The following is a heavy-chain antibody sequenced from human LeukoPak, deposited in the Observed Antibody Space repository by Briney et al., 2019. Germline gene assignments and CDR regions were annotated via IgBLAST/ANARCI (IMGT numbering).Heavy chain of an antibody. D-gene: IGHD2-2*01. CDR1: GFTFSSYS. V-gene: IGHV3-21*01. CDR3: ARISVVRLGAFDI. CDR2: ISSSSSYI. J-gene: IGHJ3*02. Sequence: GGSLRLSCAASGFTFSSYSMNWVRQAPGKGLEWVSSISSSSSYIYYADSVKGRFTISRDNAKNSLYLQMNSLRAEDTAVYYCARISVVRLGAFDIWGQGTMVTVSS.